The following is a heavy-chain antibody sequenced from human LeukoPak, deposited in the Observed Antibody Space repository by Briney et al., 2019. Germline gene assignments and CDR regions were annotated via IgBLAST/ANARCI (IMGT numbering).Heavy chain of an antibody. Sequence: SETLSLTCTVSGGSITSSYWWAWIRQPPGKGLEWIGYIHYSGTTSYKPSLETRVTISIDTSRNHFSLRLSSVTAADTAVYYCARGLGDISSWTFGYWGQGTLVTVSS. CDR1: GGSITSSY. J-gene: IGHJ4*02. CDR3: ARGLGDISSWTFGY. D-gene: IGHD6-13*01. CDR2: IHYSGTT. V-gene: IGHV4-59*01.